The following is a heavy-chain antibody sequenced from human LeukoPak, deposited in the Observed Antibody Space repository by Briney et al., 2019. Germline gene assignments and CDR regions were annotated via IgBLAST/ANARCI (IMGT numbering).Heavy chain of an antibody. CDR3: AKGGAMIVVVAYYFDY. V-gene: IGHV3-23*01. J-gene: IGHJ4*02. Sequence: GGSLRLSCAGSGFIFSSSWMSWVRQAPGKGLEWVSAISGSGGSTYYADSVKGRFTISRDNSKNTLYLQMNSLRAEDTAVYYCAKGGAMIVVVAYYFDYWGQGTLVTVSS. CDR1: GFIFSSSW. D-gene: IGHD3-22*01. CDR2: ISGSGGST.